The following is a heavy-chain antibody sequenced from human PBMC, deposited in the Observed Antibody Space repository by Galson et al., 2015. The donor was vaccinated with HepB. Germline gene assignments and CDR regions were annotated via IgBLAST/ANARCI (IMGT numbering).Heavy chain of an antibody. CDR2: ISYDGSNK. Sequence: SLRLSCAASGFTFSSYAMHWVRQAPGKGLEWVAVISYDGSNKYYADSVKGRFTISRDNSKNTLYLQMNSLRAEDTAVYYCARSASVLRYFDWFDPWGQGTLVTVSS. D-gene: IGHD3-9*01. CDR1: GFTFSSYA. CDR3: ARSASVLRYFDWFDP. J-gene: IGHJ5*02. V-gene: IGHV3-30-3*01.